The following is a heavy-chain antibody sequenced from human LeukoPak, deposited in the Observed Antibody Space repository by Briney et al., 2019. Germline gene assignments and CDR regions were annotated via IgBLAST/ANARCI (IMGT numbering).Heavy chain of an antibody. D-gene: IGHD2/OR15-2a*01. CDR1: GGSFSGYY. CDR2: INHSGST. J-gene: IGHJ3*02. CDR3: ARGQSGVYRRARAFDI. Sequence: PSETLSLTCAVYGGSFSGYYWSWIRQPPGKGLEWIGEINHSGSTNYNPSLKSRVTISVDTSKNQFSLKLSSVTAADTAVYYCARGQSGVYRRARAFDIWGQGTMVTVSS. V-gene: IGHV4-34*01.